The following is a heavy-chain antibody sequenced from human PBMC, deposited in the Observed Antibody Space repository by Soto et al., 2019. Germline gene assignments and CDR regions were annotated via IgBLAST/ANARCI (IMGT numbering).Heavy chain of an antibody. CDR3: ARDVRPGYSGYGRLYYYGMDV. CDR2: ISSRSRYI. V-gene: IGHV3-21*01. CDR1: GFTFSSYS. J-gene: IGHJ6*02. Sequence: EVQLVESGGGLVKPGGSLRLSCAASGFTFSSYSMNWVHPAPGKGLEWVSSISSRSRYIYYADSVKGRFTISRDNAKNSLYLQLKSLRAEDAAVYYCARDVRPGYSGYGRLYYYGMDVWGQGTTVTVSS. D-gene: IGHD5-12*01.